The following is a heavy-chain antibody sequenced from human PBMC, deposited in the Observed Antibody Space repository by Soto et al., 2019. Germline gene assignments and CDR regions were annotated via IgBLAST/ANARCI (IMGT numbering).Heavy chain of an antibody. D-gene: IGHD1-1*01. CDR2: IYPGDSDT. CDR3: ARREGTGWAY. Sequence: PGESLKISCKASGYIFNGYWIGWVRQMPGRGLEWMGVIYPGDSDTRYSPSFQGQVTISVDKSLSTAYLQWTNLKASDTAIYYCARREGTGWAYCGQGTLVTVSS. J-gene: IGHJ4*02. V-gene: IGHV5-51*01. CDR1: GYIFNGYW.